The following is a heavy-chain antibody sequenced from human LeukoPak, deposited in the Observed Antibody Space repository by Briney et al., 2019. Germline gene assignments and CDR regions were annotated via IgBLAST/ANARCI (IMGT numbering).Heavy chain of an antibody. V-gene: IGHV3-13*01. J-gene: IGHJ2*01. CDR3: ARALTYSSSWNFDL. D-gene: IGHD6-13*01. Sequence: GRSLRLSCAASGFTFSSYDMHWVRQATGKGLEWVSAIGTAGDAYYPGSVKGRFTISRENAKNSLYLQMNSLRAGDTAVYYCARALTYSSSWNFDLWGRGTLVTVSS. CDR2: IGTAGDA. CDR1: GFTFSSYD.